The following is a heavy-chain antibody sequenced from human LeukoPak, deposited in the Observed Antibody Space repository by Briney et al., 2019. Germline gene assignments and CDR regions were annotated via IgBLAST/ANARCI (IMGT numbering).Heavy chain of an antibody. J-gene: IGHJ3*02. D-gene: IGHD6-19*01. CDR1: GVSVSSNY. CDR3: ARDFGIAVGDAFDI. Sequence: GGSLRLSCAASGVSVSSNYMSWVRQAPGQGLEWVSVIYSGGSTYYADSVKGRFTISRDNSKNTLYLQMNSVRAEDTAVYYCARDFGIAVGDAFDIWGQGTMVTVSS. V-gene: IGHV3-66*01. CDR2: IYSGGST.